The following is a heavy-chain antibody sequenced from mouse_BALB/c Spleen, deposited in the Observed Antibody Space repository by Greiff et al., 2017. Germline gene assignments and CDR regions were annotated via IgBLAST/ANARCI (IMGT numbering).Heavy chain of an antibody. J-gene: IGHJ2*01. CDR3: ARCYGSSYYFDY. CDR1: GYSITSGYY. CDR2: ISYDGSN. Sequence: EVHLVESGPGLVKPSQSLSLTCSVTGYSITSGYYWNWIRQFPGNKLEWMGYISYDGSNNYNPSLKNRISITRDTSKNQFFLKLNSVTTEDTATYYCARCYGSSYYFDYWGQGTTLTVSS. D-gene: IGHD1-1*01. V-gene: IGHV3-6*02.